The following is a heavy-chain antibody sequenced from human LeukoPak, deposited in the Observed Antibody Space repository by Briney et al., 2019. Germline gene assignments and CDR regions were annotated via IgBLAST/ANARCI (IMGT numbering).Heavy chain of an antibody. J-gene: IGHJ6*03. CDR2: IKQDGSEK. D-gene: IGHD6-13*01. CDR3: ARVGGDYSSSWYGDYSYYYMDV. V-gene: IGHV3-7*01. CDR1: GFTFSSYW. Sequence: GGSLRLSCAASGFTFSSYWMSWVRQAPGKGLEWVANIKQDGSEKYYVDSVKGRFTISRDNAKNSLYLQMNSLRAEDTAVYYCARVGGDYSSSWYGDYSYYYMDVWGKGTTVTVSS.